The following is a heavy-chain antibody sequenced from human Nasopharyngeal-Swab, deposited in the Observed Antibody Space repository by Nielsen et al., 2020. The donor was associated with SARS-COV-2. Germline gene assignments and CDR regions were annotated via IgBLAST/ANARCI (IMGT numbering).Heavy chain of an antibody. CDR2: MNPNSGNT. CDR1: GYTFTSYD. J-gene: IGHJ5*02. CDR3: ARGRRVVVPAAIYYWFDP. Sequence: AAVKVSCKASGYTFTSYDINWVRQATGQGLEWMGWMNPNSGNTDYAQKFQGRVTMTRNTSISTAYMELSSLRSEDTAVYYCARGRRVVVPAAIYYWFDPWGQGTLVTVSS. V-gene: IGHV1-8*01. D-gene: IGHD2-2*01.